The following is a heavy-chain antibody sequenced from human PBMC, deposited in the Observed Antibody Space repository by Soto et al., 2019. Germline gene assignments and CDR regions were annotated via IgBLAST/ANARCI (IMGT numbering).Heavy chain of an antibody. CDR3: ARDMVATISRRLNWYFDL. D-gene: IGHD5-12*01. V-gene: IGHV1-69*04. Sequence: GASVKVSCKASGGTFSSYTISWVRQAPGQGLEWMGRIIPILGIANYAQKFQGRVTITADKSTSTAYMELSSLRSEDTAVYYCARDMVATISRRLNWYFDLWGRGTLVTVS. CDR2: IIPILGIA. CDR1: GGTFSSYT. J-gene: IGHJ2*01.